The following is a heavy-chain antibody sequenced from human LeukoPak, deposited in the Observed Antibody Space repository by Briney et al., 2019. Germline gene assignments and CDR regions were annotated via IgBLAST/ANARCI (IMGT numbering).Heavy chain of an antibody. V-gene: IGHV3-30*03. CDR1: GFSFGSYG. D-gene: IGHD6-19*01. CDR3: ARGPVAGARGRFDY. Sequence: GRSLRLSGAASGFSFGSYGMHWVRQAPGKGLEWVAVISFDGGTKYYADSVKGRFTISRDNSKNTLYLEMNSLRAEDTAVHYGARGPVAGARGRFDYWGQGTLVTVSS. CDR2: ISFDGGTK. J-gene: IGHJ4*02.